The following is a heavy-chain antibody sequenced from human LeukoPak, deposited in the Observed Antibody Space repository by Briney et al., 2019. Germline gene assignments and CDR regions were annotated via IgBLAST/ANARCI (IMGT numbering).Heavy chain of an antibody. CDR2: ISAYNGNT. J-gene: IGHJ6*03. CDR3: ARVESSYSNSPYYYYYYTDV. D-gene: IGHD4-11*01. Sequence: ASVKVSCKASGYTFTSYGISWVRQAPGQGLEWMGWISAYNGNTNYAQKLQGRVTMTTDTSTSTAYMELRSLRSDDTAVYYCARVESSYSNSPYYYYYYTDVWGKGTTVTVSS. CDR1: GYTFTSYG. V-gene: IGHV1-18*01.